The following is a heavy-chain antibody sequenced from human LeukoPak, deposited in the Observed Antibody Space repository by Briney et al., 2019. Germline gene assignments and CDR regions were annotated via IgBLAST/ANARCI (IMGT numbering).Heavy chain of an antibody. D-gene: IGHD1-26*01. CDR2: IYYSGST. CDR3: ARVVGGSYPYNWFDP. CDR1: VGSISSSSYY. J-gene: IGHJ5*02. Sequence: SETLSLTCPVSVGSISSSSYYWGWIRQPPGKGLEWIGSIYYSGSTYYNPSLKSRVTISVDTSKNQFSLKLSSVTAADTAVYYCARVVGGSYPYNWFDPWGQGTLVTVSS. V-gene: IGHV4-39*01.